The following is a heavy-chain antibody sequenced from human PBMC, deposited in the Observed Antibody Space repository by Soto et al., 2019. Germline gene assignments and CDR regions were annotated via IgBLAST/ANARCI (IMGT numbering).Heavy chain of an antibody. J-gene: IGHJ6*02. V-gene: IGHV4-34*01. Sequence: SETLSLTCAVYGGSFSGYYWSWIRQPPGKGLEWIGEINHSGSTNYNPSLKSRVTISVDTSKNQFSLKLSSVTAADTAVYYCARGFITDYYSAYYYYYYGMDVWGQGTTVTVSS. D-gene: IGHD1-26*01. CDR1: GGSFSGYY. CDR3: ARGFITDYYSAYYYYYYGMDV. CDR2: INHSGST.